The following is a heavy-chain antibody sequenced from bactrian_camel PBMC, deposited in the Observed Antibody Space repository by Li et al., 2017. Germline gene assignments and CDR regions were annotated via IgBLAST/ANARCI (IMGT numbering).Heavy chain of an antibody. J-gene: IGHJ4*01. CDR2: IRRDDLT. CDR3: AAGAFYTDYQHPSDFKY. Sequence: QVQLVESGGGSVQAGGSLRLSCAPSGLSVSDFSMAWFRQSPGKEREGVAAIRRDDLTAYTDSVKGRFTISKDNAGYSLFLHMTNLKPEDTAMYYCAAGAFYTDYQHPSDFKYWGHGTQVTVS. CDR1: GLSVSDFS. V-gene: IGHV3S55*01. D-gene: IGHD4*01.